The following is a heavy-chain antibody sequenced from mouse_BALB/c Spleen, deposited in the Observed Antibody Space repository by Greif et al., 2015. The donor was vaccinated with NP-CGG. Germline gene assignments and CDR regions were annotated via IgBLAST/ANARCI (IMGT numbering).Heavy chain of an antibody. CDR3: AIMITTYYFDY. CDR1: GDSITSGY. J-gene: IGHJ2*01. Sequence: EVKLMESGPSLVKPSQTLSLTYSVTGDSITSGYWNWIRKFPGNKLEYMGYISYSGSTYYNPSLKSRISITRDTSKNXYSLQLKSVTTEYTATYYCAIMITTYYFDYWGQGTTLTVSS. CDR2: ISYSGST. D-gene: IGHD2-4*01. V-gene: IGHV3-8*02.